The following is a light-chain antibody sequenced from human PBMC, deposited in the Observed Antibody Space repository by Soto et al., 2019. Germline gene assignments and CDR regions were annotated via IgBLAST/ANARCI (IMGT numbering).Light chain of an antibody. CDR1: PDLSNY. CDR3: QQYDTLFT. Sequence: DIQMTQSPSSVSASVGDRVTITCQSSPDLSNYLNWYQQRPGEAPKLLIYDGANLEAGVPSRFSGSGSGTDFTFTISSLQPEDIGTYYCQQYDTLFTFGPGTKVDLK. J-gene: IGKJ3*01. V-gene: IGKV1-33*01. CDR2: DGA.